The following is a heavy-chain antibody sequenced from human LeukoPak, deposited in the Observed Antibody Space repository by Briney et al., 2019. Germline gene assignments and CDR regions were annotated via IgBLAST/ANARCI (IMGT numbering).Heavy chain of an antibody. CDR1: GFTFSNYA. V-gene: IGHV3-7*01. CDR3: ARVWSIAPAVAFDI. Sequence: GGSLRLSCAASGFTFSNYAMSWVRQAPGKGLEWVANIKQDGSEKYYVDSVEGRFTVSRDNAKNSLYLQMNSLRAEDTAVYYCARVWSIAPAVAFDIWGQGTMVTVSS. J-gene: IGHJ3*02. CDR2: IKQDGSEK. D-gene: IGHD2-2*01.